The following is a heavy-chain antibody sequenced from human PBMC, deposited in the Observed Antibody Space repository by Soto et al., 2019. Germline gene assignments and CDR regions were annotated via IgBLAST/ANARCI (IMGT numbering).Heavy chain of an antibody. V-gene: IGHV1-69*13. CDR1: GGTLSDYA. J-gene: IGHJ6*02. CDR2: IMPTVDSA. Sequence: SVKVSCKASGGTLSDYAVSWVRQARGQGLEWMGGIMPTVDSANYAQKFQGRLTITADESTSTANMELSSLTSDDTAIYYCAVAAVREILTEQSSGMAVWGQGTMVTVS. CDR3: AVAAVREILTEQSSGMAV. D-gene: IGHD3-10*01.